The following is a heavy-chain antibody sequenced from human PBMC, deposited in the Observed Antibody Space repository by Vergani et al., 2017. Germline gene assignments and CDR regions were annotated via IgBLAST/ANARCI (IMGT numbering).Heavy chain of an antibody. D-gene: IGHD2-21*01. J-gene: IGHJ6*02. CDR2: IKSTFDRGTT. Sequence: EVQLVESGGGLVKPGGPLRLSCVASGFSFRNAWMNWVRRTPGKGLEWVGRIKSTFDRGTTDYAAAVKGRFTISRDDSKNTLFLQMNGLKTEDIGVYYCTTDXRYCGDGSCYWLRDHHYYGMDVWGQGTTVTVSS. CDR1: GFSFRNAW. CDR3: TTDXRYCGDGSCYWLRDHHYYGMDV. V-gene: IGHV3-15*07.